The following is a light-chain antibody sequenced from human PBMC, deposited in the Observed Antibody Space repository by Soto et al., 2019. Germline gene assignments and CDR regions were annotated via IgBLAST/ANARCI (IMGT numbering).Light chain of an antibody. Sequence: EMLLTHSPVALSLSPGERATLSCRASQSVSSYLAWYQQKPGQAPRLLIYGASTRATGIPARFSGSGSGTDFTLTISSLEPEDFAVYYCQQYAGSPPWTFGQGTKVDIK. J-gene: IGKJ1*01. CDR2: GAS. CDR3: QQYAGSPPWT. V-gene: IGKV3-20*01. CDR1: QSVSSY.